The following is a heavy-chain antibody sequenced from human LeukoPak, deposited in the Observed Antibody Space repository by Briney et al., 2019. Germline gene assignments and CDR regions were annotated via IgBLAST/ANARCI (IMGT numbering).Heavy chain of an antibody. V-gene: IGHV3-48*03. D-gene: IGHD3-10*02. Sequence: GGALGLPCAAPGFTFSSFEINWGRQAPGEGVGWVSYISSSGSTIYYADSVKGRFTISRDNAKNSLYLQMNSLRAEDTAVYYCAELGITMIGGVWGKGTTVTISS. CDR3: AELGITMIGGV. J-gene: IGHJ6*04. CDR1: GFTFSSFE. CDR2: ISSSGSTI.